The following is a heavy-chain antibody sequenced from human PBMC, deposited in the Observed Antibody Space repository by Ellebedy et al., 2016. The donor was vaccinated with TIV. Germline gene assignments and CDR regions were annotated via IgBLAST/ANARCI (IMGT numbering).Heavy chain of an antibody. D-gene: IGHD4-17*01. Sequence: GGSLRLSCVASGFSFSSYWMTWVRQAPGKGLEWVANIRLDGGDKYYVDSVKGRFTISRDNAKNSLYLLMNNLSAEDTGVYYCATDGSYGDYRSPTHAFEIWGQGTLVTVSS. J-gene: IGHJ3*02. CDR2: IRLDGGDK. V-gene: IGHV3-7*01. CDR1: GFSFSSYW. CDR3: ATDGSYGDYRSPTHAFEI.